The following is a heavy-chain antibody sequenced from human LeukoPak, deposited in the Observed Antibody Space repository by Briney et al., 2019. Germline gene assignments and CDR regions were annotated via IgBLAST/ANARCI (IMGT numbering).Heavy chain of an antibody. Sequence: SQTLSLTCAVSGGSISSGGYSWSWIRQPPGKGLEWIGYIYHSGSTYYNPSLKSRVTISVDRPKNQFSLKLSSVTAADTAVYYCARGQFGAFDIWGQGTMVTVSS. CDR3: ARGQFGAFDI. V-gene: IGHV4-30-2*01. CDR1: GGSISSGGYS. D-gene: IGHD3-3*01. J-gene: IGHJ3*02. CDR2: IYHSGST.